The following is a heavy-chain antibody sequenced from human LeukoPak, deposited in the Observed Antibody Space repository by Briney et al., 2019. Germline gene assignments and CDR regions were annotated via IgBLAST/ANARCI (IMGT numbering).Heavy chain of an antibody. CDR3: VRVRSGSISDS. CDR2: ISYSGST. Sequence: SETLSLTCAVYGGSFSGYYWGWIRQPPGKGLEWIATISYSGSTYYNPSVKSRVTISRDTSKNQFSVSLNSVTAADTAVYYCVRVRSGSISDSWGQGTLVTVSS. CDR1: GGSFSGYY. D-gene: IGHD1-26*01. J-gene: IGHJ1*01. V-gene: IGHV4-34*01.